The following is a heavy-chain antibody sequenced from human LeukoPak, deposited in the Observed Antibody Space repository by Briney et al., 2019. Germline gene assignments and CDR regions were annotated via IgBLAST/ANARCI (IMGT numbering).Heavy chain of an antibody. D-gene: IGHD6-19*01. V-gene: IGHV1-3*01. CDR3: ATSGRAVAGIGFNY. CDR2: INAGNGNT. CDR1: GYTFTSYA. Sequence: ASVKVSCKASGYTFTSYAIHWVRQAPGQMLEWMEWINAGNGNTEYSQKSLGRVTITRDTSASTVYMELSSLRSEDTAVYYCATSGRAVAGIGFNYWGQGTLVTVSS. J-gene: IGHJ4*02.